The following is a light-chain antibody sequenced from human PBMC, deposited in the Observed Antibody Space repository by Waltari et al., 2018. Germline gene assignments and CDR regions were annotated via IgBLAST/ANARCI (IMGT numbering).Light chain of an antibody. Sequence: QSVLTQPASLSGAPGQRVTISCTGSRSHIGAGPDVHWSQCLPGAAPRLLIYSNSHRPSGVPGRFSGSRSGSSASLVITGLQTEDEATYYCQSYVSTHVIFGGGTLLTVL. CDR2: SNS. V-gene: IGLV1-40*01. CDR3: QSYVSTHVI. CDR1: RSHIGAGPD. J-gene: IGLJ2*01.